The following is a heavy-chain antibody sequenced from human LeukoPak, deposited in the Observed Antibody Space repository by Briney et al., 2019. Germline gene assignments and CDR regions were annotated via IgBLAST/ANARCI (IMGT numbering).Heavy chain of an antibody. Sequence: GGSLRLSCAASGFTFSSYWMSWVRQAPGKGLEWVANIKQDGSEKYYVDSVKGRFTISRDNAKNSLYLQMNSLRAEDTAVYYCARDNPYCSSPSCYTYYYGMDVWGQGTTVTVSS. J-gene: IGHJ6*02. CDR2: IKQDGSEK. CDR3: ARDNPYCSSPSCYTYYYGMDV. CDR1: GFTFSSYW. D-gene: IGHD2-2*02. V-gene: IGHV3-7*01.